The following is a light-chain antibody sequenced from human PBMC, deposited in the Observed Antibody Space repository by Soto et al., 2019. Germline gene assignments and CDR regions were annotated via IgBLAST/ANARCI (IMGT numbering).Light chain of an antibody. V-gene: IGKV4-1*01. CDR2: WAS. CDR3: QQYYSIPWT. CDR1: QDVLHSSNNKNY. Sequence: DIVMTQSPDSLAVSLGERATINCKSSQDVLHSSNNKNYLAWYQQKPGQPPKLLIYWASTRNSGVPDRFSGSGSGTDFTLTISSLRAEDVAVYSCQQYYSIPWTFGQGTKVDFK. J-gene: IGKJ1*01.